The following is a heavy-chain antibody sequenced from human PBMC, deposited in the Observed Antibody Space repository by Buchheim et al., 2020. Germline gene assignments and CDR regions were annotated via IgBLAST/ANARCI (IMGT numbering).Heavy chain of an antibody. D-gene: IGHD4-17*01. CDR1: GGSISSGGYY. CDR3: AREGLRLMDYYYGMDV. V-gene: IGHV4-31*03. CDR2: IYYSGST. J-gene: IGHJ6*02. Sequence: QVQLQESGPGLVKPSQTLSLTCTVSGGSISSGGYYWSWIRQHPGKGLEWIGYIYYSGSTYYNPSLKSRVTIAVDTPKNQFSLKLSSVTAADTAVYYCAREGLRLMDYYYGMDVWGQGTT.